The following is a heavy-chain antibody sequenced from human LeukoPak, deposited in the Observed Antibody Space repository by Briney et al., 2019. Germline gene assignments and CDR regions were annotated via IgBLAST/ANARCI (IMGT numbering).Heavy chain of an antibody. CDR3: ARVRDGYNDAYDI. D-gene: IGHD5-24*01. CDR2: IKPSGGNT. Sequence: GASVKVSCKTSGYSFTSYNLHWVRQAPGQRLEWTGIIKPSGGNTNYAQKFQGRVTMTRDTSTSTVYMELSSLKSEDTAVYYCARVRDGYNDAYDIWGQGTMVTVSS. J-gene: IGHJ3*02. CDR1: GYSFTSYN. V-gene: IGHV1-46*01.